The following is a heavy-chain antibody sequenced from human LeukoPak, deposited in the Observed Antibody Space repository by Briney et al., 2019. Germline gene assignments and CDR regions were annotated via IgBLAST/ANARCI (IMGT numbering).Heavy chain of an antibody. V-gene: IGHV1-2*02. J-gene: IGHJ4*02. CDR1: GYTFTGYY. CDR3: VREKNYYDSIEGLDY. Sequence: ASVKVSCKASGYTFTGYYMHWVRQAPGQGLEWMGWLNPNSGGSYSAQNFQGRVTMTGATSISTAYMELSRLTSDDTAVYYCVREKNYYDSIEGLDYWGQGTLVTVSS. CDR2: LNPNSGGS. D-gene: IGHD3-22*01.